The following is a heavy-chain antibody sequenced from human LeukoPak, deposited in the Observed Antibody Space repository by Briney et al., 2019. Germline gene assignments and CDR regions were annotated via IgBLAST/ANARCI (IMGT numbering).Heavy chain of an antibody. CDR1: GYTFTSYG. D-gene: IGHD3-3*01. CDR2: ISAYNGNT. V-gene: IGHV1-18*01. J-gene: IGHJ4*02. CDR3: ARNDFWSGPGDY. Sequence: ASGKVSCKASGYTFTSYGISWVRQAPGQGLEWMGWISAYNGNTNYAQKLQGRVTMTTDASTSTAYMELRSLRPDDTAVYYCARNDFWSGPGDYWGQGTLVTVSS.